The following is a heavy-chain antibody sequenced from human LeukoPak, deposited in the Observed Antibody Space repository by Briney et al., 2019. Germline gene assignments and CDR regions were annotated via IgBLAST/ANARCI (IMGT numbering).Heavy chain of an antibody. V-gene: IGHV5-51*01. Sequence: GADLQTPSQGSGWLFPSHWIAWVRQQPAKGLEWMGIIYRGSYDNTYSPSFQSKVAISADKSVSTAYLQWSSVKASDTAIYYCSRQAVSSSYAFDIWGQGTMVTVSS. J-gene: IGHJ3*02. CDR3: SRQAVSSSYAFDI. D-gene: IGHD6-13*01. CDR1: GWLFPSHW. CDR2: IYRGSYDN.